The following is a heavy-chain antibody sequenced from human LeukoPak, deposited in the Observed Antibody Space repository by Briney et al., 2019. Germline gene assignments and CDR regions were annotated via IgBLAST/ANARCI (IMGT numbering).Heavy chain of an antibody. CDR3: ARGGRAAAGRNAYYFDY. Sequence: NPSETLSLTCTVSGYSISSGYYWGWIRQPPGKGLEWIGSIYHSGSTYYNPSLKSRVTISVDTSKNQFSLKLSSVTAADTAVYYCARGGRAAAGRNAYYFDYWGQGTLVTVSS. V-gene: IGHV4-38-2*02. D-gene: IGHD6-13*01. J-gene: IGHJ4*02. CDR2: IYHSGST. CDR1: GYSISSGYY.